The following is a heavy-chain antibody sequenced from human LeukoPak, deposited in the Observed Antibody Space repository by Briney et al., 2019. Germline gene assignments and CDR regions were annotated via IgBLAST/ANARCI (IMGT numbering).Heavy chain of an antibody. J-gene: IGHJ3*02. D-gene: IGHD2-15*01. V-gene: IGHV4-59*08. CDR2: MTYSGSN. CDR1: GGSISSYS. Sequence: SETLSLTCTVSGGSISSYSWSWIRQPPGKGLESIGYMTYSGSNNYNPSLKSRVTMSVDTSRNQLSLKMSYVTAADTAVYYCARCSGGDPHPFDIWGRGTMVNVSS. CDR3: ARCSGGDPHPFDI.